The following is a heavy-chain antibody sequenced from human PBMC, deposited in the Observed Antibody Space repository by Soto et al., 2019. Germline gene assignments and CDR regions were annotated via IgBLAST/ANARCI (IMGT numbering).Heavy chain of an antibody. V-gene: IGHV3-23*01. D-gene: IGHD3-10*01. Sequence: DVQLLESGGGLVQPGGSLRLSCAGSEFTFRGYAMSWVRQAPGKGLEWVTAITGSGGSTYHADSVKGRFTISRDNSKNTLYLQMNSLRAEDTAVYYCAKGFANASPYYFDFWGQGTLVTVSS. CDR2: ITGSGGST. CDR3: AKGFANASPYYFDF. CDR1: EFTFRGYA. J-gene: IGHJ4*02.